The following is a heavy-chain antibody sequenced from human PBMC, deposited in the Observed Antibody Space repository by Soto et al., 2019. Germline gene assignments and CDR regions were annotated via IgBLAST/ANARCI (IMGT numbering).Heavy chain of an antibody. CDR3: ASKRRITGTYYGMDV. D-gene: IGHD1-20*01. CDR2: INPSGGST. V-gene: IGHV1-46*01. J-gene: IGHJ6*02. Sequence: VKVSCKASGYTFTSYYMHWVRQAPGQGLEWMGIINPSGGSTSYAQKFQGRVSMTRDTSTSTVYMELSSLRSEDTAVYYCASKRRITGTYYGMDVWGQGTTVTVSS. CDR1: GYTFTSYY.